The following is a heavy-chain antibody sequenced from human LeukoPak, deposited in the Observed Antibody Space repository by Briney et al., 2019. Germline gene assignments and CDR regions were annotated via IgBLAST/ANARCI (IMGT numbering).Heavy chain of an antibody. Sequence: PGGSLRLSCAASGFTFSSYAMSWVRQAPGKGLEWVSAISGSGGSTYYADSVKGRFTISRDNSKNTLYLQMNSLRAEDTAVYYCAKALQYCSSTSCPLAPWFDPWGQGTLVTVSS. CDR2: ISGSGGST. CDR1: GFTFSSYA. CDR3: AKALQYCSSTSCPLAPWFDP. D-gene: IGHD2-2*01. J-gene: IGHJ5*02. V-gene: IGHV3-23*01.